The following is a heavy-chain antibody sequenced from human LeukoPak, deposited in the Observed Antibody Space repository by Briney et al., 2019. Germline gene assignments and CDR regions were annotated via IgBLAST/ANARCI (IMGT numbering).Heavy chain of an antibody. V-gene: IGHV3-30*18. Sequence: PGESLRLSCAASGFPFSSYGMHWVRQAPGKGLEWVALISYDGTNKYYGDSVKGRFTISRDNSKNTLYLQINSLRAEDTAVYFCAKDFGGTTYDSCDIWGHGTKVTVSS. CDR3: AKDFGGTTYDSCDI. CDR2: ISYDGTNK. D-gene: IGHD2/OR15-2a*01. CDR1: GFPFSSYG. J-gene: IGHJ3*02.